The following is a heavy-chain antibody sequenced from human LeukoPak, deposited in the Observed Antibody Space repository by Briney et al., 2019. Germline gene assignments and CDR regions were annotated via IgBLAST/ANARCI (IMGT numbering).Heavy chain of an antibody. Sequence: ASVKVSCKASGYTFTSYGISWVRQAPGQGLEWMGWISAYNGNTNYAQKLQGRVTMTTDTSTSTAYMELRSLRSDDTAVYYCARDHPTFYGSGSWIWFDPWGQGTLVTVSS. D-gene: IGHD3-10*01. J-gene: IGHJ5*02. CDR3: ARDHPTFYGSGSWIWFDP. CDR2: ISAYNGNT. CDR1: GYTFTSYG. V-gene: IGHV1-18*01.